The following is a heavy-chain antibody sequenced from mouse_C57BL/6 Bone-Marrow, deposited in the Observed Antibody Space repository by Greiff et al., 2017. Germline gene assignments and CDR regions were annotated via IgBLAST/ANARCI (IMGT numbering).Heavy chain of an antibody. CDR1: AYTFTTYW. D-gene: IGHD3-3*01. CDR3: ARGGRPFAY. Sequence: QFQLQQPGAELVKPGASVKMSCKASAYTFTTYWITWVKQRPGPGLDGIGDIYPGSGSTNYNEKFKSKATLTVDTSSSTAYMQLSSLTSEDSAVYYCARGGRPFAYWGQGTLVTVSA. V-gene: IGHV1-55*01. J-gene: IGHJ3*01. CDR2: IYPGSGST.